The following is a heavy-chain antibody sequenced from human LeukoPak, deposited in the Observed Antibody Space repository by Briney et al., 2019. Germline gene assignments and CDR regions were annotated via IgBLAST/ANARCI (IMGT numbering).Heavy chain of an antibody. D-gene: IGHD2-2*01. J-gene: IGHJ6*02. CDR2: TYYRSKWYN. V-gene: IGHV6-1*01. CDR1: GDSVSSNSAG. CDR3: ARDKRPASPMDV. Sequence: SQTLSLTRAISGDSVSSNSAGWNWIRQSPSRGLEWLARTYYRSKWYNDYAVSVKSRITIIPDTSKNQFSLQLNSVTPEDTAVYYCARDKRPASPMDVWGQGTTVTVSS.